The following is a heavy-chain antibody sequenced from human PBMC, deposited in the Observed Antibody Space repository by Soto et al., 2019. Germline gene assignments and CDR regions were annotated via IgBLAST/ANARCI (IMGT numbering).Heavy chain of an antibody. CDR2: IWYDGSNK. D-gene: IGHD1-26*01. V-gene: IGHV3-33*01. CDR3: ASDGKWELPYYYYGMDV. Sequence: QVQLVESGGGVVQPGRSLRLSCAASGFTFSSYGMHWVRQAPGKGLEWVAVIWYDGSNKYYADSVKGRFTISRDNSKNTLYLQMNSLRAEDTAVYYCASDGKWELPYYYYGMDVWGQGTTVTVSS. CDR1: GFTFSSYG. J-gene: IGHJ6*02.